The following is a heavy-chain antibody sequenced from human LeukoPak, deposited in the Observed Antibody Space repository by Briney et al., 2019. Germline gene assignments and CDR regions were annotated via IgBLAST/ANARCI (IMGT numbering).Heavy chain of an antibody. CDR1: GFSFSSSG. V-gene: IGHV3-30*18. J-gene: IGHJ5*02. Sequence: PGRSLRLSCAASGFSFSSSGMHWLRQAPGKGPEWVAVIAYDGSNKYYTDSVKGRFTVSRDNSKNTLYLQMNSLRAEDTAVYYCAKEAFWPVGFDPWGQGALVTVSS. CDR2: IAYDGSNK. CDR3: AKEAFWPVGFDP. D-gene: IGHD3-3*01.